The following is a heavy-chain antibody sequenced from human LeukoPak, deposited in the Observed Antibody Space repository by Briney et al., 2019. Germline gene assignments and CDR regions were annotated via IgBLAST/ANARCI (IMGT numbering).Heavy chain of an antibody. CDR3: AREYYDILTGSLDY. Sequence: ASVRVSCKASGYTFTGYYIHWVRQAPGQGLEWMGWINPHSGDTKFAQKFQGRVTMTRDTSISTAYMEVSRLRSDDAAVYYCAREYYDILTGSLDYWGQGTLVTVSS. CDR2: INPHSGDT. CDR1: GYTFTGYY. D-gene: IGHD3-9*01. J-gene: IGHJ4*02. V-gene: IGHV1-2*02.